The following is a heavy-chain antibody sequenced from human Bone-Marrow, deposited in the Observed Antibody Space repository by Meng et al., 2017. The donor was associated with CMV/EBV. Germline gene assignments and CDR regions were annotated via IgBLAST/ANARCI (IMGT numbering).Heavy chain of an antibody. D-gene: IGHD2-2*02. Sequence: GGSLRLSCAASGFTFSSYAMSWVRQAPGRGLEWVAVISSDGSKKYYADSVKDQFTISRDNSRNTLYLQMNALRLEDTGVYFCATYSRAPAALRTYFDYWGHGNLVNVSS. CDR1: GFTFSSYA. CDR3: ATYSRAPAALRTYFDY. CDR2: ISSDGSKK. V-gene: IGHV3-30*04. J-gene: IGHJ4*01.